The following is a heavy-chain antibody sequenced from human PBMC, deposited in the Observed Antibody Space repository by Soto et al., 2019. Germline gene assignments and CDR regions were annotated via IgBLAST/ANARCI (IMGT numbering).Heavy chain of an antibody. D-gene: IGHD3-16*01. CDR2: MYTKERT. Sequence: SETLSLTCTVSGGSITNYYWSWIRQPAGKGLEWIGRMYTKERTNYNLSLKSRVTMSVDTSKNQFSLKLNAVTAADTAVYYCARDDYKDGGNNWFDPWGQGTLVTVSS. CDR1: GGSITNYY. V-gene: IGHV4-4*07. J-gene: IGHJ5*02. CDR3: ARDDYKDGGNNWFDP.